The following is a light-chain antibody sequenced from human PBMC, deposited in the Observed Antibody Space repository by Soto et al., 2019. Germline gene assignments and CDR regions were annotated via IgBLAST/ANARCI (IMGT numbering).Light chain of an antibody. CDR3: QQYGGSPQT. CDR1: ESVRSSY. J-gene: IGKJ1*01. V-gene: IGKV3-20*01. Sequence: EIVLTQSPGTLPLSPGERATLSCRASESVRSSYLAWYQQKPGQAPRLLMYGASSRTTGTPDRFSGSGSGTDFTLTIGSLEPEDFAVYYCQQYGGSPQTFCQGTKVEI. CDR2: GAS.